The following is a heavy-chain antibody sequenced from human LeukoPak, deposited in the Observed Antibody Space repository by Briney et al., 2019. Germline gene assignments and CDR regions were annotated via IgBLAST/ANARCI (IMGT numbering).Heavy chain of an antibody. D-gene: IGHD4-17*01. V-gene: IGHV3-21*01. CDR1: GFTFSTYI. CDR3: ARDAMTTVINWFDP. J-gene: IGHJ5*02. CDR2: ISSGSSFL. Sequence: PGGSLRLSCAASGFTFSTYIMTWVRQAPGKGLEWVSSISSGSSFLYYADSVKGRFTISRDNAKNSLYLQMNSLRAEDTAVYYCARDAMTTVINWFDPWGQGTLVTVSS.